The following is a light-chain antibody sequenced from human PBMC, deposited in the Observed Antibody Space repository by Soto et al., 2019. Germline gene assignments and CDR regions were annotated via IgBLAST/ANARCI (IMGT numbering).Light chain of an antibody. CDR1: QSISSS. Sequence: EIVLTQSPATLSVSPGDTATLSCMASQSISSSLAWYQQKPGQAPRLLIYGASSRATGIPDRFSGSGSGTDFTLTISRLEPEDFAVYYCHQYGSSPWTFGQGTKVDIK. CDR2: GAS. CDR3: HQYGSSPWT. V-gene: IGKV3-20*01. J-gene: IGKJ1*01.